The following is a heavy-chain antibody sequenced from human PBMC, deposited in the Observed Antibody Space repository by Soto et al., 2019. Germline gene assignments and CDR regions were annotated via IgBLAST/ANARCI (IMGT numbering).Heavy chain of an antibody. CDR1: GFTFSSNY. Sequence: GGSLRLSCVASGFTFSSNYMSWVRQAPGKGLEWVSVIYSGGSTYYADSVKSRLTIFRDNSENTLYLQTTSLRGEYNAVYYCASTCSDYTCSLDYWGQGTTVTVSS. CDR2: IYSGGST. CDR3: ASTCSDYTCSLDY. V-gene: IGHV3-66*01. D-gene: IGHD3-22*01. J-gene: IGHJ4*02.